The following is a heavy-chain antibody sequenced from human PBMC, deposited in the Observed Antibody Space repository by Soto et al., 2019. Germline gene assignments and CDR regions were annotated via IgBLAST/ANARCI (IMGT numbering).Heavy chain of an antibody. J-gene: IGHJ6*03. CDR2: IQSGGTT. Sequence: EVQLVESGGDLVQPGGSLRLSCAASGFSVSSKYMSWVRQAPGKGLEWVSLIQSGGTTYYAGSVKGRFTISRDYSENRRFFKKSSRGAEDTAVYYCTGDVVHLSGYEYHGVPRNVWGKGTTVAVS. D-gene: IGHD5-12*01. CDR1: GFSVSSKY. CDR3: TGDVVHLSGYEYHGVPRNV. V-gene: IGHV3-66*01.